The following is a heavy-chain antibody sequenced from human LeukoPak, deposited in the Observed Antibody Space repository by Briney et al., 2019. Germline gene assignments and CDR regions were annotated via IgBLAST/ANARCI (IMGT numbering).Heavy chain of an antibody. V-gene: IGHV1-8*03. CDR1: GYTFTSYG. D-gene: IGHD2-15*01. Sequence: ASVKVSCKASGYTFTSYGISWVRQAPGQGLEWMGWMNPNSGNTGYAQKFQGRVTITRNTSISTAYMELSSLRSEDTAVYYCARGALGYCSGGSCPNYYYYMDVWGKGTTVTVSS. CDR3: ARGALGYCSGGSCPNYYYYMDV. CDR2: MNPNSGNT. J-gene: IGHJ6*03.